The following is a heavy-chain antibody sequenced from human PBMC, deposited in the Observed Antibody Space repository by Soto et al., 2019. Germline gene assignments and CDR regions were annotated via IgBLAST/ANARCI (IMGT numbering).Heavy chain of an antibody. CDR2: ITSSSTTM. CDR3: ARPHLERPTFYGMDV. J-gene: IGHJ6*04. V-gene: IGHV3-48*02. D-gene: IGHD3-3*01. CDR1: GFILGRNS. Sequence: EEQLVESGGGVVQAGGSLRLSCAASGFILGRNSMMWVRQAPGKGLEWVAYITSSSTTMNYADSVKGRFTISRDNANNARYLQMNSLRDEDTAVDYWARPHLERPTFYGMDVWGKGTTVTVSS.